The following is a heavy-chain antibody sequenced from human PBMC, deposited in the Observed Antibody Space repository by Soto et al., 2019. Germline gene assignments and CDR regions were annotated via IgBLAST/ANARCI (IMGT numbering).Heavy chain of an antibody. CDR3: ARVGEYMVRGVIDY. J-gene: IGHJ4*02. CDR2: INHSGST. CDR1: GGSFSGYY. V-gene: IGHV4-34*01. Sequence: LSLTCAVYGGSFSGYYWSWIRQPPGKGLEWIGEINHSGSTNYNPSLKSRVTISVDTSKNQFSLKLSSVTAADTAVYYCARVGEYMVRGVIDYWGQGTLVTVSS. D-gene: IGHD3-10*01.